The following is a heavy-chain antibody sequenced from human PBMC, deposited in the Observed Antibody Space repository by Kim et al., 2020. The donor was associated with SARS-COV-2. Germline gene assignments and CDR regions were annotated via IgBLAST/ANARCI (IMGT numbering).Heavy chain of an antibody. V-gene: IGHV4-34*01. Sequence: SETLSLTCAVYGGSFSGYYWSWIRQPPGKGLEWIGEINHSGSTNYNPSLKSRVTISVDTSKNQFSLKLSSVTAADTAVYYCARDFKWLVRYYYYGMDVWG. J-gene: IGHJ6*01. CDR1: GGSFSGYY. CDR2: INHSGST. CDR3: ARDFKWLVRYYYYGMDV. D-gene: IGHD6-19*01.